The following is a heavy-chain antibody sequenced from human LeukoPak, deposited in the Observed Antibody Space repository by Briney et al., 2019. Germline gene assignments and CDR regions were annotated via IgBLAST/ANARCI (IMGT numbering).Heavy chain of an antibody. Sequence: GGSLRLSCAASGFTFNKYAMHWVRQAPGKGLEYVSGISSNGGTTYYANSVKGRFTLSRDNSKNTLYLQMGSLGAEDMAVYCCARERYSDPTDDAFDIWGQGTMVTVSS. D-gene: IGHD4-17*01. CDR1: GFTFNKYA. V-gene: IGHV3-64*01. CDR2: ISSNGGTT. CDR3: ARERYSDPTDDAFDI. J-gene: IGHJ3*02.